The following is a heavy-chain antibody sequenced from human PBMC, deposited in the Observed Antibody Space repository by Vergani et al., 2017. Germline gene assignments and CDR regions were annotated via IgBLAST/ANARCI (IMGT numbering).Heavy chain of an antibody. V-gene: IGHV4-39*01. J-gene: IGHJ4*02. D-gene: IGHD5-24*01. CDR2: IYYSGST. CDR3: SRGQVATITGAQAWFDY. CDR1: GGSISSSNYY. Sequence: QLQLQESGPGLVKPSETLSLTCTVSGGSISSSNYYWGWIRQPPGKGLEWIGSIYYSGSTYDNPSLKSRVTISVDTSKNQFSLKLSSVTAADTAVYYCSRGQVATITGAQAWFDYWGQGTLVTVSS.